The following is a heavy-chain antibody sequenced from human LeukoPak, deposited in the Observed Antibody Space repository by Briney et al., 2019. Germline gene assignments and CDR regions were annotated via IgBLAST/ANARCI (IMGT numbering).Heavy chain of an antibody. CDR3: ASLADDSSGYYYSLDAFDI. D-gene: IGHD3-22*01. Sequence: SETLSLTCAVYGGSFSGYYWSWIRQPPGKGLEWIGEINHSGSTNYNPSLKSRVTISVDTSKNQFSLKLSSVTAADTAVYYCASLADDSSGYYYSLDAFDIWGQGTMVTVSS. V-gene: IGHV4-34*01. CDR1: GGSFSGYY. J-gene: IGHJ3*02. CDR2: INHSGST.